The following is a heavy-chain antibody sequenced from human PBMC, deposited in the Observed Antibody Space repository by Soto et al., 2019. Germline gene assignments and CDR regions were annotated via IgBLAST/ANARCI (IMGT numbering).Heavy chain of an antibody. CDR3: ANHERRHSRYDSLDPFDY. Sequence: GGSLRLAWAAAGFTFSSYAMSWVRQAPGKGREWVAAISGRGGSTYYADSGKGRFTISRDNSTTTLYLQMNSLRAEVTAVYYCANHERRHSRYDSLDPFDYWGQGTLVTVSS. CDR2: ISGRGGST. CDR1: GFTFSSYA. J-gene: IGHJ4*02. V-gene: IGHV3-23*01. D-gene: IGHD5-12*01.